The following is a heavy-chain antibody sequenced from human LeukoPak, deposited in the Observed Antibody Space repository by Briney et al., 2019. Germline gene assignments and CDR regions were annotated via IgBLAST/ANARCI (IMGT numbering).Heavy chain of an antibody. D-gene: IGHD6-19*01. CDR2: ISYDGSNK. Sequence: GGSLRLSCAASGFTFSSYAMHWVRQAPGKGLEWVAVISYDGSNKYYADSVKGRFTISRDNSKNTLYLQMNSLRAEDTAVYYCARAPSSGWSYDFDYWGQGTLVTVSS. CDR3: ARAPSSGWSYDFDY. CDR1: GFTFSSYA. J-gene: IGHJ4*02. V-gene: IGHV3-30-3*01.